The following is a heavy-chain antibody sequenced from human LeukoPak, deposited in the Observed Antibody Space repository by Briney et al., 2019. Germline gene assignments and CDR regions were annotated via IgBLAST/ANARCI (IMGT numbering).Heavy chain of an antibody. D-gene: IGHD3-9*01. CDR2: IIHSGSP. V-gene: IGHV4-34*12. J-gene: IGHJ4*02. CDR1: GWSFSGYY. Sequence: PSETLSLTCAVYGWSFSGYYWSWIRQPPGKGLEWIGEIIHSGSPNYNPSLKSRVTMSIDTSKNQFSLNLSSVTAADTAVYYCARRHYEILSGYPSWGQGILVTVSS. CDR3: ARRHYEILSGYPS.